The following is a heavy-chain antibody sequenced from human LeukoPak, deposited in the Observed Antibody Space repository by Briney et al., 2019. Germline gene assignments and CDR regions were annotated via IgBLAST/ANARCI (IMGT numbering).Heavy chain of an antibody. CDR2: IYYSGST. D-gene: IGHD3-22*01. CDR1: GYSISSGYY. J-gene: IGHJ4*02. V-gene: IGHV4-38-2*02. Sequence: SETLSLTCTVSGYSISSGYYWGRIRQPPGKGLEWIGSIYYSGSTYYNPSLKSRVTISVDMSKNQFSLKLSSVTAADTAVYYCASLPTVYSRGYLALWGQGTLVTVSS. CDR3: ASLPTVYSRGYLAL.